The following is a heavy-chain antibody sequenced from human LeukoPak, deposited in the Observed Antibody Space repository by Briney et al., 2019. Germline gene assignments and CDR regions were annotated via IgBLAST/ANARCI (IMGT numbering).Heavy chain of an antibody. D-gene: IGHD5-12*01. CDR2: IGTAGDT. Sequence: GGSLRLSCAASGFTFSSYDMHWARQATGKGLEWVSAIGTAGDTYYPGSVKGRFTISRENAKNSLYLQMNSLRDGDTAVYYCARVRLGYSGYDLWGQGTLVTVSS. V-gene: IGHV3-13*01. CDR1: GFTFSSYD. CDR3: ARVRLGYSGYDL. J-gene: IGHJ4*02.